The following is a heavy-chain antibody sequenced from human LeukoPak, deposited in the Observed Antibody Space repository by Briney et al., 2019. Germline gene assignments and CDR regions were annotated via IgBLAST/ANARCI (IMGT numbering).Heavy chain of an antibody. D-gene: IGHD3-10*02. Sequence: GGSLRLSCAASGFTFSSYWMSWVRQAPGKGLEWVANIKKDGSEKYYVDSVKGRFTISRDNAKKSLYLQMNSLRAEDTAVYYCAELGITMIGGVWGKGTTVTISS. J-gene: IGHJ6*04. V-gene: IGHV3-7*01. CDR2: IKKDGSEK. CDR3: AELGITMIGGV. CDR1: GFTFSSYW.